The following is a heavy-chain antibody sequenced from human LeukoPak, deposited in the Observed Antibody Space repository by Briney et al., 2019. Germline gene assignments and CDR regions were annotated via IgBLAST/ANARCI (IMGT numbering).Heavy chain of an antibody. CDR1: GFTFSSYW. Sequence: GGSLRLSCAASGFTFSSYWKHWVRQAPGKGLVWVSRINSDGSSTSYADSVKGRFTISRNNAKNTLYLQMNSLRAEDTAVYYCAREEWELSPYFDYWGQGTLVTVSS. CDR2: INSDGSST. V-gene: IGHV3-74*01. D-gene: IGHD1-26*01. CDR3: AREEWELSPYFDY. J-gene: IGHJ4*02.